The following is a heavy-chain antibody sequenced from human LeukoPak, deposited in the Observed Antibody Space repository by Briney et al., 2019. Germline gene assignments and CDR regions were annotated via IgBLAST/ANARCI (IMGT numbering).Heavy chain of an antibody. D-gene: IGHD1-26*01. J-gene: IGHJ4*02. V-gene: IGHV1-46*01. Sequence: ASVKVSCKASGYTFTSYYMHWVRQAPGQGLEWMGIINPSGGSTSYAQKFQGRVTMTRDTSTSTVYMELSSLRSEDTAVYYCARGRGRGNPKLDFDYWGQGTLATVSS. CDR2: INPSGGST. CDR1: GYTFTSYY. CDR3: ARGRGRGNPKLDFDY.